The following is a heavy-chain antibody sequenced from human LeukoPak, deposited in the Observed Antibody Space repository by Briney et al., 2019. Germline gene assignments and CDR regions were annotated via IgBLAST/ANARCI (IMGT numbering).Heavy chain of an antibody. D-gene: IGHD3-10*01. Sequence: SETLSLTCSVSGGSINNYYWSWIRQPPGKGLELIGYIYYTGSTNYSPSLKSRVTIPADTSKSQFSLMLRSVTAADTAFYYCARHNARLRGWIGEVDYWGQGALVTVSS. CDR2: IYYTGST. V-gene: IGHV4-59*08. CDR1: GGSINNYY. J-gene: IGHJ4*02. CDR3: ARHNARLRGWIGEVDY.